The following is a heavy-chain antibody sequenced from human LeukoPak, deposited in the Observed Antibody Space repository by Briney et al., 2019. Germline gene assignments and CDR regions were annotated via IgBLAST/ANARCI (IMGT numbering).Heavy chain of an antibody. CDR2: IYYSGST. D-gene: IGHD1-7*01. CDR1: GGSISSYY. CDR3: ARDNWNYGSSMDV. V-gene: IGHV4-59*01. Sequence: PSETLSLTCTVSGGSISSYYWSWIRQPPGKGLEWIGYIYYSGSTNYSPSLKSRVTISVDTSKNQFSLKLSSVTAAGTAVYYCARDNWNYGSSMDVWGQGTTVTVSS. J-gene: IGHJ6*02.